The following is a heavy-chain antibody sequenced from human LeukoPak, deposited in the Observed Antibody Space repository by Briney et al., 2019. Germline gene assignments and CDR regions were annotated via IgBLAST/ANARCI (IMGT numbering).Heavy chain of an antibody. V-gene: IGHV1-69*04. Sequence: SVKVSCTASGGTFSSYAISWVRQAPGQGLESMGRIIPIFGIANYAQKFQGRVTITADKSTSTAYMELSSLRSEDTAVYYCAGGAGTRRIVSWVYGMDVWGQGTTVTVSS. CDR2: IIPIFGIA. CDR3: AGGAGTRRIVSWVYGMDV. J-gene: IGHJ6*02. D-gene: IGHD1-7*01. CDR1: GGTFSSYA.